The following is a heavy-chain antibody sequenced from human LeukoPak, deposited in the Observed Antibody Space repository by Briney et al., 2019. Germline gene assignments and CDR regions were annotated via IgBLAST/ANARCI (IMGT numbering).Heavy chain of an antibody. J-gene: IGHJ3*02. CDR2: VNPNSGGT. V-gene: IGHV1-2*02. Sequence: ASVKVSCKASGYTFTDYYMRWVRQAPGQGLEWMGWVNPNSGGTNYAQEFQGRVTVTRDTSISTAYMELSSLRSDDTAVYFCAKTSYADAFDIWGQGTLVTVSS. CDR1: GYTFTDYY. CDR3: AKTSYADAFDI. D-gene: IGHD3-16*01.